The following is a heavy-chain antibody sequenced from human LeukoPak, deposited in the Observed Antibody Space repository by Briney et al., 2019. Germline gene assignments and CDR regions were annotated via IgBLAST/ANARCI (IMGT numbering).Heavy chain of an antibody. CDR1: GFTLSSYA. Sequence: PGGSLRLSCAASGFTLSSYAMSWVRQAPGKGLEWVSSISGNIIKTFYADSVKGRFTISREHSNKTLYLEINSLRGEDTAIYYCASHNYDFIWGSYRYAPYYFDYWGQGTLVTVSS. CDR3: ASHNYDFIWGSYRYAPYYFDY. CDR2: ISGNIIKT. V-gene: IGHV3-23*01. J-gene: IGHJ4*02. D-gene: IGHD3-16*02.